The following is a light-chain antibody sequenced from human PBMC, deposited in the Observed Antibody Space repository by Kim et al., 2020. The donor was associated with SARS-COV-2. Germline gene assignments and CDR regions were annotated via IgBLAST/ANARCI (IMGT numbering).Light chain of an antibody. V-gene: IGLV2-14*03. CDR3: SSYTSSSSWV. CDR2: DVS. CDR1: SSDVGGYND. Sequence: GQSITSSCTGNSSDVGGYNDVSWYQQHPGKAPKLMIYDVSNRPSGVSNRFSGSKSGNTASLTISGLQAEDEADYYCSSYTSSSSWVFGGGTKLTVL. J-gene: IGLJ3*02.